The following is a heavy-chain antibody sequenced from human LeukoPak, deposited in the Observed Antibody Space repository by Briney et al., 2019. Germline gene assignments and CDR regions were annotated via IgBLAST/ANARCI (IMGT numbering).Heavy chain of an antibody. D-gene: IGHD3-3*01. CDR2: IYTSGST. V-gene: IGHV4-61*02. CDR3: ARAPSDYDFWSGYQFRNWFDP. CDR1: GGSISSGSYY. Sequence: TPSETLSLTCTVSGGSISSGSYYWSWIRQPAGKGLEWIGRIYTSGSTNYNPSLKSRVTISVDTSKNQFSLKLSSVTAADTAVYYCARAPSDYDFWSGYQFRNWFDPWGQGTLVTVSS. J-gene: IGHJ5*02.